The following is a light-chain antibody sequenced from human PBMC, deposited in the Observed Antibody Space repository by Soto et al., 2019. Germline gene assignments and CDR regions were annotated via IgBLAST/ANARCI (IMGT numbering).Light chain of an antibody. CDR3: QQRDTLTLT. V-gene: IGKV3-20*01. CDR2: GAS. Sequence: IASTQSPGTPTLPPVERATLSCRARQSGGSTYLAWYQQKPGQAPRLLIFGASSRATGIPDRFSGSGSETDFNLTISRLETEDFAVFYCQQRDTLTLTFGGGTKVDIK. CDR1: QSGGSTY. J-gene: IGKJ4*01.